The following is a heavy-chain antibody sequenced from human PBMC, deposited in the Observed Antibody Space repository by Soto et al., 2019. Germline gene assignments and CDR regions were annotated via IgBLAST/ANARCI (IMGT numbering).Heavy chain of an antibody. V-gene: IGHV1-3*01. J-gene: IGHJ6*02. CDR2: INAGNGNT. Sequence: ASVKVSCKASGGTFSSYAISWVRQTPGQRLEWMGWINAGNGNTKYSQKFQGRVTITRDTSASTAYMELSSLRSEDTAVYYCARVPGFRGMDVWGQGTTVTVSS. CDR1: GGTFSSYA. CDR3: ARVPGFRGMDV.